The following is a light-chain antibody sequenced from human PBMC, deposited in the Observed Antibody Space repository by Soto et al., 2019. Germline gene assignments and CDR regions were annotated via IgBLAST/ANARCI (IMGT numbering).Light chain of an antibody. CDR3: AAWDGSLNGWV. CDR1: SSNIGSNT. V-gene: IGLV1-44*01. CDR2: SNV. J-gene: IGLJ3*02. Sequence: QSVLTQAPSASGTPGQRVTISCSGSSSNIGSNTVSWYQQVPGTAPKLLIYSNVQRPSGVPDRFSGSKSGTSASLAIGGLQSEDEADYYCAAWDGSLNGWVFGGGTKLNVL.